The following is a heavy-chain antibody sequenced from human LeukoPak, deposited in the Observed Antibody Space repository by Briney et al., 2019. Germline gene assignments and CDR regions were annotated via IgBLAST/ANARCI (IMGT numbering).Heavy chain of an antibody. CDR2: ISAYNGNT. V-gene: IGHV1-18*01. D-gene: IGHD2-2*01. CDR1: GYTFTSYG. J-gene: IGHJ6*03. CDR3: ARDRGYLGYCSSTSCYRSYYVDV. Sequence: ASVKVSCKASGYTFTSYGISWVRQAPGQGLEWMGWISAYNGNTNYAQKLQGRVTMTTDTSTSTAYMELRSLRSDDTAVYYCARDRGYLGYCSSTSCYRSYYVDVWGKGTTVTVSS.